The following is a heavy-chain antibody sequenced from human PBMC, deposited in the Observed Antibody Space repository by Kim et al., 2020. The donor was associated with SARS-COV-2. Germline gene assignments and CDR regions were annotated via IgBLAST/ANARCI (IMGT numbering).Heavy chain of an antibody. CDR3: ARGISSSWYWEDAFDL. D-gene: IGHD6-13*01. V-gene: IGHV3-13*01. Sequence: GGSLRLSCAASGFTFSSYDMHWVRQAPGKGLEWVSAIGTAGDTYYPGSVKGRFTISRKNAKNSLYLQMNSLRAGDTAVYYCARGISSSWYWEDAFDLWGQGTLVTVSS. CDR1: GFTFSSYD. J-gene: IGHJ3*01. CDR2: IGTAGDT.